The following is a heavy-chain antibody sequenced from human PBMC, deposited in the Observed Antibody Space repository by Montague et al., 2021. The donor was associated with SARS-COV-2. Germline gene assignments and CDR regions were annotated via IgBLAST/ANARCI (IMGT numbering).Heavy chain of an antibody. D-gene: IGHD1-26*01. CDR3: AGGTYMGVDF. J-gene: IGHJ4*02. CDR1: GFTFSNYA. Sequence: SLRLSCSASGFTFSNYAMTWVRQTPGKGLDWVSTISGGGDSTSYXDPVKGRFTISRDNSQNTLYLQVNSLRAEDTAVYYCAGGTYMGVDFWGQGTLVTVSS. V-gene: IGHV3-23*01. CDR2: ISGGGDST.